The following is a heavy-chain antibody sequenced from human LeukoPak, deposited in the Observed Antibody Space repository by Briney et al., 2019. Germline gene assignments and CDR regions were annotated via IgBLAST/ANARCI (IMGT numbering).Heavy chain of an antibody. Sequence: GGSLRLSCAASGFTFSSYGMHWVRQAPGKGLEWVAAISYDGSNKYYADSVKGRFTISRDNSKNTLYLQMNSLRAEDTAVYYCAKQTTVTLFDYWGQGTLVTVSS. CDR2: ISYDGSNK. V-gene: IGHV3-30*18. CDR1: GFTFSSYG. CDR3: AKQTTVTLFDY. D-gene: IGHD4-17*01. J-gene: IGHJ4*02.